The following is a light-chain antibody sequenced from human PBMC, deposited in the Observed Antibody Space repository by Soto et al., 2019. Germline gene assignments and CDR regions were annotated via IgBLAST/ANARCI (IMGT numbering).Light chain of an antibody. CDR3: QQRSNWPPT. J-gene: IGKJ4*01. V-gene: IGKV3-11*01. Sequence: EIVLTQSPATLSLSPGERATLSCRAGQSVSSYLAWYQQKPGQAPRLLIYDASNRATGIPARFSGSGSGTDFTLTISSLEPEDFAVYYCQQRSNWPPTFGGGTKVDI. CDR2: DAS. CDR1: QSVSSY.